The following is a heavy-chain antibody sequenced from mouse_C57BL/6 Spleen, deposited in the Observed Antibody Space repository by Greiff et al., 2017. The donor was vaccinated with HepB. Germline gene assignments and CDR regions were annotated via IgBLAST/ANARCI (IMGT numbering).Heavy chain of an antibody. V-gene: IGHV1-5*01. D-gene: IGHD1-1*01. J-gene: IGHJ1*03. CDR1: GYTFTSYW. Sequence: EVQLMESGTVPARPGASVKMSCKTSGYTFTSYWMHWVKQRPGQGLEWIGAIYPGDSDTSYTQKFKGKAKLTAVTAASTAYMELSSLTNEDSAVYYCTRRGYGDSSSDGGFDDWGKGTTVTVSS. CDR2: IYPGDSDT. CDR3: TRRGYGDSSSDGGFDD.